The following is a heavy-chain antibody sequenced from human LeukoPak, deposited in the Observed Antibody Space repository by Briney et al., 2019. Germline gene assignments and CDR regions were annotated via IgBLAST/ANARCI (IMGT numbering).Heavy chain of an antibody. CDR1: GGSFSGYY. D-gene: IGHD6-13*01. CDR2: INHSGST. J-gene: IGHJ4*02. V-gene: IGHV4-34*01. Sequence: SETLSLTCAVYGGSFSGYYWSWIRQPPGKGLEWIGEINHSGSTNYNPSLKSRVTISVDTSKNQFSLKLSSVTAADTAVCYCVRGSSSWYGRPFDYWGQGTLVTVSS. CDR3: VRGSSSWYGRPFDY.